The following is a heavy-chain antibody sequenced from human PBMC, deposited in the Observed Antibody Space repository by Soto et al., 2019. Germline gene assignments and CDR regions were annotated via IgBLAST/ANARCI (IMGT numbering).Heavy chain of an antibody. V-gene: IGHV4-4*02. CDR2: ISHGGST. CDR3: ATWGIAVAGTRSDY. J-gene: IGHJ4*02. Sequence: QVHLQESGPGLVKPSGTLSLICAVSGGSISSSDWWTWVRQSPGKGLEWIGEISHGGSTNYHPSLKSRVTMSVDKSKNYFSLNLSSVTAADTAVYYCATWGIAVAGTRSDYWGQGTLVTVSS. D-gene: IGHD6-19*01. CDR1: GGSISSSDW.